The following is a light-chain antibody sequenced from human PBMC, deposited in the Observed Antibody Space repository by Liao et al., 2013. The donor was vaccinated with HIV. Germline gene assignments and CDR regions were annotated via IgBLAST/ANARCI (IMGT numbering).Light chain of an antibody. Sequence: SYEVTQPPSVSVSPGQTATITCSGHNLGDKFACWYQQKSGQSPVLVIYKDNKRPSGIPERFSGSNSGNTATLTISGTQAMDEADYYCQAWDSRGVFGTGTKVIVL. CDR2: KDN. J-gene: IGLJ1*01. CDR1: NLGDKF. V-gene: IGLV3-1*01. CDR3: QAWDSRGV.